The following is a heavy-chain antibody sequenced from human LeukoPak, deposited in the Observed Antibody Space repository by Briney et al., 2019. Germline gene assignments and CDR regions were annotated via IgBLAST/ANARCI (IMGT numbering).Heavy chain of an antibody. Sequence: GGSLRLSCAASGFTFSNAWMSWVRQAPGKGLEWVGRIKSKTDGGTTDYAAPVKGRFTISRDDSKNTLYLQMNSLKTEDTAVYYCTTEKDGQDAFEIWGQGTMVTVSS. CDR1: GFTFSNAW. CDR2: IKSKTDGGTT. CDR3: TTEKDGQDAFEI. J-gene: IGHJ3*02. V-gene: IGHV3-15*01.